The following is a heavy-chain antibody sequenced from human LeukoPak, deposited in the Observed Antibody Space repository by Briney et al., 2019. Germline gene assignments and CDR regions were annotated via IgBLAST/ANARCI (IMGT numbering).Heavy chain of an antibody. CDR3: AKDFYCSGGSCYPEIKDDAFDI. Sequence: GGSLRLSCAASGFTVSSNYMSWVRQAPGKGLEWVSVIYSGGSTYYADSVKGRFTISRDNSKNTLYLQMNSLRAEDTAVYYCAKDFYCSGGSCYPEIKDDAFDIWGQGTMVTVSS. CDR1: GFTVSSNY. CDR2: IYSGGST. J-gene: IGHJ3*02. V-gene: IGHV3-53*05. D-gene: IGHD2-15*01.